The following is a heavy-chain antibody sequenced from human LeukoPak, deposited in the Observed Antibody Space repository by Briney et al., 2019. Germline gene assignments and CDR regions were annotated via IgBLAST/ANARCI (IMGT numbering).Heavy chain of an antibody. CDR3: ARDSEWLSKNFDY. CDR2: ISSSSSYI. V-gene: IGHV3-21*01. J-gene: IGHJ4*02. CDR1: GFTFSSYS. Sequence: PGGSLRLSCAASGFTFSSYSMKWVRQAPGKGLEWVSSISSSSSYIYYADSVKGRFTISRDNAKNSLYLQMNSLRAEDTAVYYCARDSEWLSKNFDYWGQGTLVTVSS. D-gene: IGHD3-3*01.